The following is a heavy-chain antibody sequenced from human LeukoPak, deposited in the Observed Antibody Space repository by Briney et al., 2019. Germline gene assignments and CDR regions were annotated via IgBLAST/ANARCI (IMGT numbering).Heavy chain of an antibody. CDR1: GYTFTSYA. J-gene: IGHJ6*02. CDR2: INAGNGNT. Sequence: ASVKVSCKASGYTFTSYAMHWVRQAPGQRLEWMGWINAGNGNTKYSQKFQGRVTITRDTSASTAYMELSSLRSEDTAVYYCARDPEYRDYDFWSGYFPPGGYYYGMDVWGQGTLVTVSS. D-gene: IGHD3-3*01. CDR3: ARDPEYRDYDFWSGYFPPGGYYYGMDV. V-gene: IGHV1-3*01.